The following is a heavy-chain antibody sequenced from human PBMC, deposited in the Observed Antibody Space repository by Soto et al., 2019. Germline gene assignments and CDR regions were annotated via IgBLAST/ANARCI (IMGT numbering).Heavy chain of an antibody. CDR1: GGSISSGGYY. CDR3: GVTGAYYYYGMDV. CDR2: IYYSGST. J-gene: IGHJ6*02. D-gene: IGHD5-18*01. Sequence: QVQLQESGPGLVKPSQTLSLTCTVSGGSISSGGYYWSWIRRHPGKGLEWIGYIYYSGSTYYNPSLKSRVTISVDTSKNQFSLKLSAVTAADTAVYYWGVTGAYYYYGMDVWGQGTTVTVSS. V-gene: IGHV4-31*03.